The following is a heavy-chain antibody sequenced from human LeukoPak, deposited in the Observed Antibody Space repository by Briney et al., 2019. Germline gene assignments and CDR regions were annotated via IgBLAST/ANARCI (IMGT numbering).Heavy chain of an antibody. J-gene: IGHJ4*02. CDR1: GGSISSGDYY. Sequence: SETLSLTCTVSGGSISSGDYYWSWIRQPPGKGLEWIGYIYYSGSTYYNPSLKSRVTISVDTSKNQFSLKLSSVTAADTAVYYCARVGGYTIFGVVGFDYWGQGTLVTVSS. CDR3: ARVGGYTIFGVVGFDY. V-gene: IGHV4-30-4*08. D-gene: IGHD3-3*01. CDR2: IYYSGST.